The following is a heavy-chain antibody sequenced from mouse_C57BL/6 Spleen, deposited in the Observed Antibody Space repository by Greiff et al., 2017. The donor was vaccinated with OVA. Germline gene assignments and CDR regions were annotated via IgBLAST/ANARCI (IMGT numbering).Heavy chain of an antibody. CDR2: INPNNGGT. V-gene: IGHV1-26*01. J-gene: IGHJ2*01. CDR1: GYTFTDYY. D-gene: IGHD1-1*01. CDR3: ARLRGEYYFDY. Sequence: EVQLQQSGPELVKPGASVKISCKASGYTFTDYYMNWVKQSHGKSLEWIGDINPNNGGTSYNQKFKGKATLTVDKSSSTAYMELRSLTSEDSAVYYCARLRGEYYFDYWGQGTTLTVSS.